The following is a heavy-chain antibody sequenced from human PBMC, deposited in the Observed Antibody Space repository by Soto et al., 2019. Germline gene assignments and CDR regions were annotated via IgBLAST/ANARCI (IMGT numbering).Heavy chain of an antibody. CDR3: ATGGRYHSHDYHGMDV. Sequence: SETLSLTCSVSGGSIRSYYWSWIRQPPGKGLEWIGYIYYSGSTNYNPSLKSRVTISVDTSKNQFSLKLSSETAADTAVCYSATGGRYHSHDYHGMDVWGQGTTVTVSS. D-gene: IGHD5-12*01. CDR2: IYYSGST. J-gene: IGHJ6*02. V-gene: IGHV4-59*01. CDR1: GGSIRSYY.